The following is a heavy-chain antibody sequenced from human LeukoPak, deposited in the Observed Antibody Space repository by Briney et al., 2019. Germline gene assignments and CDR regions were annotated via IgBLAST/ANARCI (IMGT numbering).Heavy chain of an antibody. D-gene: IGHD4-17*01. Sequence: PGGFLRLSCAASGFTVSSNYMNWVRQAPGKGLEWVSVIYSSGSTYYADSVKGRFTISRDNSKNTLYLQMNSLRAEDTAVYYCARDLYGVSHDYWGQGTLVTVSS. J-gene: IGHJ4*02. CDR2: IYSSGST. CDR1: GFTVSSNY. CDR3: ARDLYGVSHDY. V-gene: IGHV3-53*01.